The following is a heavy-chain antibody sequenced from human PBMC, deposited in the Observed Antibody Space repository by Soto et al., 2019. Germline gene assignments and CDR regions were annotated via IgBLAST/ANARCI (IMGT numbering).Heavy chain of an antibody. CDR2: INGDGSST. CDR3: ARGARNYYYFDC. J-gene: IGHJ4*02. Sequence: EVQLVESGGGLVQPGGSLRLSCVASGFTFSNYWIHWVRQAPGKGLVWVSRINGDGSSTNYADSVKGQFTISRDNAKNTVYLQTSSLRVEDTPVYYCARGARNYYYFDCWGQGTLVTVSS. V-gene: IGHV3-74*01. D-gene: IGHD1-7*01. CDR1: GFTFSNYW.